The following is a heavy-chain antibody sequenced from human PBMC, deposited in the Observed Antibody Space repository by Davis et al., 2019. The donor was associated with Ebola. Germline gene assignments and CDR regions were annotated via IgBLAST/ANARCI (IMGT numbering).Heavy chain of an antibody. CDR1: GASISSYY. CDR3: ARMRSKVRYYGMDV. J-gene: IGHJ6*04. Sequence: SETLSLTCSVSGASISSYYWSWIRQPPGKGLEWIGYIYYSGSTNYNPSLKSRVTISVDTSKNQFSLKLSSVTAADTAVYYCARMRSKVRYYGMDVWGKGTTVTVSS. D-gene: IGHD1-26*01. CDR2: IYYSGST. V-gene: IGHV4-59*01.